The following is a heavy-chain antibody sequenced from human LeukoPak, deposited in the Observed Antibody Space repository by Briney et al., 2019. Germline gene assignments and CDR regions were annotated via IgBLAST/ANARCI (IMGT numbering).Heavy chain of an antibody. CDR2: ISSSGSTI. V-gene: IGHV3-48*03. CDR3: ASQYSSSSRGYDY. CDR1: GFTFSSYE. D-gene: IGHD6-6*01. Sequence: GGSLRLSCAASGFTFSSYEMNWVRQAPGKGLEWVSYISSSGSTIYYADSVKGRFTISRDNAKNSLYLQMNSLRAEDTAVYYCASQYSSSSRGYDYWGQGTLVTVSS. J-gene: IGHJ4*02.